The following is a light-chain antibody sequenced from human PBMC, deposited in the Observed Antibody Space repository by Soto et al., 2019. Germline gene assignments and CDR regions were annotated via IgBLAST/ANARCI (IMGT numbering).Light chain of an antibody. CDR2: DVS. V-gene: IGLV2-11*01. CDR1: GSDVGGYNF. Sequence: QSALTQPRSVSGSPGQSVTISCTGTGSDVGGYNFVSWYQQCPGKAPKLMIYDVSKRPSGVPDRFSGSKSGNTASLTISALQAEDDADYYCCSYAGSYTVVFGGGTKLTVL. CDR3: CSYAGSYTVV. J-gene: IGLJ3*02.